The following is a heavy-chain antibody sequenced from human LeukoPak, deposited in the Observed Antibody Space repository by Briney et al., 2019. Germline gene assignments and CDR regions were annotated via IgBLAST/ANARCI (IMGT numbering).Heavy chain of an antibody. CDR1: GFTFSSYS. J-gene: IGHJ4*02. CDR2: ISSSSSYI. CDR3: ATSRIFGVVMALGD. V-gene: IGHV3-21*01. Sequence: GGSLRLSCAASGFTFSSYSMNWVRQAPGKGLEWVSSISSSSSYIYYADSVKGRFTISRDNAKNSLYLQMNSLRAEDTAVYYCATSRIFGVVMALGDWGQGTLVTVSS. D-gene: IGHD3-3*01.